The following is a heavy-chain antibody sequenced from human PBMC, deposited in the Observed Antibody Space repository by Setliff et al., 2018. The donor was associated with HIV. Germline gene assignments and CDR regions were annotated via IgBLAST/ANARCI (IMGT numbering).Heavy chain of an antibody. CDR2: IYYSGST. D-gene: IGHD1-1*01. CDR1: GGSISSGGYY. CDR3: ARALNWRNWFDP. V-gene: IGHV4-31*03. J-gene: IGHJ5*02. Sequence: PSETLSLTCTVSGGSISSGGYYWSWIRQHPGKGLEWIGYIYYSGSTYYNPSLKSRLTMSVDPSKNQFSLKLSSVTAADTAVYYCARALNWRNWFDPWGQGTLVTVSS.